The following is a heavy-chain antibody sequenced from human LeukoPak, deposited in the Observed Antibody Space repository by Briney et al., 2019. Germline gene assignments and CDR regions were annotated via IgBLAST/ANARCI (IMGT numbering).Heavy chain of an antibody. V-gene: IGHV1-2*02. CDR2: INPNSGGT. Sequence: GASVKVSCKASGYTFTSYDINWVRQAPGQGLEWMGWINPNSGGTNYAQKFQGRVTMTRDTSISTAYMELSRLRSDDTAVYYCARSDYDSSGYGGPWGQGTLVTVSS. CDR1: GYTFTSYD. CDR3: ARSDYDSSGYGGP. J-gene: IGHJ5*02. D-gene: IGHD3-22*01.